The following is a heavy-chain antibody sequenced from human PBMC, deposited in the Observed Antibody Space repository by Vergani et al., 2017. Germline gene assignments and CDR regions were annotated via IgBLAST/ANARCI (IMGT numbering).Heavy chain of an antibody. V-gene: IGHV3-23*04. D-gene: IGHD3-22*01. CDR1: GFSFPGYA. CDR3: AKDNVPGYYDSSGYCDY. Sequence: VQLVESGGGLVQPGGSLRLSCEASGFSFPGYAMSWVRQAPGKGLEWVSSVSGSSATPYYADSVKGRFIISRDNSKNTMFLQMNNLRAEDTAVYYCAKDNVPGYYDSSGYCDYWGQGTLVTVSS. J-gene: IGHJ4*02. CDR2: VSGSSATP.